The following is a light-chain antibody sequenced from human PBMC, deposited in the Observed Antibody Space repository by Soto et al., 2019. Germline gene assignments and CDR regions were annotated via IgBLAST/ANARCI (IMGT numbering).Light chain of an antibody. CDR1: QGIRND. V-gene: IGKV1-6*01. J-gene: IGKJ1*01. CDR3: QHDYSYPWT. CDR2: NAS. Sequence: AIQLAQSPSHLTASLSARAAIVCRASQGIRNDLGWYQQKLGKAPKLLIYNASTLKSGVPSRFRGSGSGTEFTLTISSLQPEDFEPYYCQHDYSYPWTFGQGTKVDIK.